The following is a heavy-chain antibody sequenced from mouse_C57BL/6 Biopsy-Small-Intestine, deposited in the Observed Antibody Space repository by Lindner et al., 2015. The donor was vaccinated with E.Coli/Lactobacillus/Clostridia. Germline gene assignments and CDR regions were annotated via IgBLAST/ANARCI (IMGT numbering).Heavy chain of an antibody. CDR3: TVCAEDSSGPFYSMDY. V-gene: IGHV1-81*01. CDR2: IFPGNSNP. CDR1: GYTFTNYG. Sequence: VQLQESGAELARPGASVKLSCKASGYTFTNYGISWVKQRTGQGLEWIGEIFPGNSNPYYNENFKGKATLTADKSSSTAYMQLSSLTSEDSAVYFCTVCAEDSSGPFYSMDYWGQGTSVTVSS. J-gene: IGHJ4*01. D-gene: IGHD3-2*01.